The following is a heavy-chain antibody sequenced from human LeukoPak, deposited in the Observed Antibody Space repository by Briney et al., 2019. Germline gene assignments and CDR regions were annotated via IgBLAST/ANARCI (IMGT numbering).Heavy chain of an antibody. Sequence: SQTLSLTCAISGDSVSSNSAAWNWIRQSPSRGLEWLERTYYRSKWYNDYAVSVKSRITINPDTSKNQFSLKLSSVTAADTAVYYCARLGVNYGSGSYYKGKHFDYWGQGTLVTVSS. D-gene: IGHD3-10*01. CDR1: GDSVSSNSAA. V-gene: IGHV6-1*01. CDR2: TYYRSKWYN. CDR3: ARLGVNYGSGSYYKGKHFDY. J-gene: IGHJ4*02.